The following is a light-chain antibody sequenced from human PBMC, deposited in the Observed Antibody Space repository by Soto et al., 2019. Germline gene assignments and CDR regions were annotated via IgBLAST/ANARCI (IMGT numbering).Light chain of an antibody. V-gene: IGLV2-14*01. CDR2: DVT. CDR3: SSYTSSSTQV. CDR1: SSDVGGYNY. J-gene: IGLJ2*01. Sequence: QSVLTQPASVSGSPGQSITISCTGTSSDVGGYNYVSWYHQHPGKGPKLMIYDVTNRPSGVSNRFSGSKSGNTASLTISGLQAEDEADYYCSSYTSSSTQVFGGGTKLTVL.